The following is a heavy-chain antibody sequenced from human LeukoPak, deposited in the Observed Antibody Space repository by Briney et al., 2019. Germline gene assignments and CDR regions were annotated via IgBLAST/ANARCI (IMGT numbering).Heavy chain of an antibody. CDR3: ASSKKYYYDRHFDY. D-gene: IGHD3-22*01. V-gene: IGHV1-69*13. Sequence: ASVKVSCKASGRTFSSYAISWVRQAPGQGLEWMGGIIPIFGTANYAQKFQGRVTITADESTSTAYMELSSLRSEDAAVYYCASSKKYYYDRHFDYWGQGTLVTVSS. CDR1: GRTFSSYA. J-gene: IGHJ4*02. CDR2: IIPIFGTA.